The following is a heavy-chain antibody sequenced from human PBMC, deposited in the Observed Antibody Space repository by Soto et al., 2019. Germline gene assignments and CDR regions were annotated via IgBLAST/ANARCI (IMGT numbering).Heavy chain of an antibody. J-gene: IGHJ4*02. V-gene: IGHV4-59*01. Sequence: SETLSLTCTVSGGSISKYYWTWIRQPPGKGLEWIGYIYFNGNTKYNPSLEGRLTISIDTSKKEFSLKLTSVTAADAAVYYCASVTFGGIVLAHWGQGTLVTVSS. D-gene: IGHD3-16*01. CDR1: GGSISKYY. CDR3: ASVTFGGIVLAH. CDR2: IYFNGNT.